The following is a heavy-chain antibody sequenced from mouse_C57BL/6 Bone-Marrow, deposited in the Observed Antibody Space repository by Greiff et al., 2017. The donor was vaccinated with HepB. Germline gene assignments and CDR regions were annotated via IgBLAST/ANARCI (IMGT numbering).Heavy chain of an antibody. Sequence: VMLVESGGGLVKPGGSLKLSCAASGFTFSSYTMSWVRQTPEKRLEWVATISGGGGNTYYPDSVKGRFTISRDNAKNTLYLQMSSLRSEDTALYYCARPFYGNYPMDYWGQGTSVTVSS. J-gene: IGHJ4*01. CDR2: ISGGGGNT. D-gene: IGHD2-10*01. V-gene: IGHV5-9*01. CDR3: ARPFYGNYPMDY. CDR1: GFTFSSYT.